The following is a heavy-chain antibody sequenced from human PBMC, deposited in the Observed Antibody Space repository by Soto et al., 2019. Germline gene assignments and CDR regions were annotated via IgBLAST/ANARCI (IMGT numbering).Heavy chain of an antibody. D-gene: IGHD3-3*01. CDR1: GGSFKSGSYS. Sequence: SETLSLTCTVSGGSFKSGSYSWSWIRQPPGKGLEWIGYVYQAGRTSYNPSLKSRVSISMDTSKNHFSLNLDSVTAADTAVYFCARDFAYFDSWGQGTLVTVSS. CDR2: VYQAGRT. J-gene: IGHJ4*02. CDR3: ARDFAYFDS. V-gene: IGHV4-61*01.